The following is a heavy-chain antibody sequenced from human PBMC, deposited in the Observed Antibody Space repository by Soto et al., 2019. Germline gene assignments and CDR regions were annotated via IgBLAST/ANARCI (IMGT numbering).Heavy chain of an antibody. D-gene: IGHD3-22*01. CDR1: GYTFTSYA. J-gene: IGHJ4*02. CDR3: ARDVNIGYYDSSGYYDY. Sequence: QVQLVQSGAEVKKPGASAKVSCKASGYTFTSYAMHWVRQAPGQRLEWMGWINAGNGNSKYSQKFQGRVTITRDTSASTAYMELSSLRSEDTAVYYCARDVNIGYYDSSGYYDYWGQGTLVTVSS. CDR2: INAGNGNS. V-gene: IGHV1-3*01.